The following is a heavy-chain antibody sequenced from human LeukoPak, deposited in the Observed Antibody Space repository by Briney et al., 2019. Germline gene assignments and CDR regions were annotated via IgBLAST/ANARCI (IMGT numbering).Heavy chain of an antibody. D-gene: IGHD3-10*01. CDR2: INAGNGNT. V-gene: IGHV1-3*01. CDR3: ARGLGVWFGEVFDY. J-gene: IGHJ4*02. CDR1: GYTFTTYA. Sequence: ASVKVSCKASGYTFTTYAMHWVRQAPGQRLEWMGWINAGNGNTKYSEKFQGRVTITRDTSASTAYMELSSLRSEDTAVYYCARGLGVWFGEVFDYWGQGTLVTVSS.